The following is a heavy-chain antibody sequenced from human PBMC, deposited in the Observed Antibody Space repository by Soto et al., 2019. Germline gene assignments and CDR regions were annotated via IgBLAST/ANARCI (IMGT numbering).Heavy chain of an antibody. CDR2: IYSDGST. V-gene: IGHV3-66*01. CDR1: GSTVSSNH. CDR3: ARDILWSVYPNHGMDV. Sequence: GGSLRLSCAASGSTVSSNHMSWVRQAPGKGLEWVSVIYSDGSTFYADSVKGRFTISRDNSKNTLYLQMNSLRADDTAIYYCARDILWSVYPNHGMDVWGQGTTVTVSS. D-gene: IGHD3-3*01. J-gene: IGHJ6*02.